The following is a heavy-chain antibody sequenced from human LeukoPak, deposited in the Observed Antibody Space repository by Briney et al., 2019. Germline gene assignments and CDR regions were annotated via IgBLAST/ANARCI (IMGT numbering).Heavy chain of an antibody. Sequence: ASVKVSCKASGYTFTSYGISWVRQAPGQGLEWMGWISAYNGNTNYAQKLQGRVTMTTDTSTSTAYMELRSLRSDDTAVYYCARDLDTAMATPYYFDYWGQGTLVTVSS. J-gene: IGHJ4*02. CDR3: ARDLDTAMATPYYFDY. CDR2: ISAYNGNT. CDR1: GYTFTSYG. V-gene: IGHV1-18*01. D-gene: IGHD5-18*01.